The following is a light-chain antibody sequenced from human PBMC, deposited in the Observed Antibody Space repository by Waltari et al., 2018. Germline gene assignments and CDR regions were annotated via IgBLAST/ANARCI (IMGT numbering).Light chain of an antibody. CDR3: MQALQTPYT. CDR1: QSVGTN. V-gene: IGKV3-15*01. J-gene: IGKJ2*01. Sequence: EILMTQSPATLSVSPGEVATLSCRASQSVGTNLAWYQQKPGPPPRVVVYGAYRRARGIPARFSGSGSGTEFTLTISSLQSEDFAVYYCMQALQTPYTFGQGTKLEIK. CDR2: GAY.